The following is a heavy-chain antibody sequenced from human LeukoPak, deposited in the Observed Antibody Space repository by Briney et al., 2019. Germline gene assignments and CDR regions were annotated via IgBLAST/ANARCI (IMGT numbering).Heavy chain of an antibody. CDR3: ASDGGDTTMPLDY. J-gene: IGHJ4*02. V-gene: IGHV1-18*01. D-gene: IGHD2-21*01. Sequence: ASVKVSCKASGYIFRNYGISWVRQAPGQGLEWMGWISGHNGNTKYAQHFQGRVTMTTGTATTTAYMELRSLRSDDTAVYYCASDGGDTTMPLDYWSQGTLVTVSS. CDR1: GYIFRNYG. CDR2: ISGHNGNT.